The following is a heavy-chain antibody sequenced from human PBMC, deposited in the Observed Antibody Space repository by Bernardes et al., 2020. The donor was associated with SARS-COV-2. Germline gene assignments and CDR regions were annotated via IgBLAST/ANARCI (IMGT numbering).Heavy chain of an antibody. CDR1: GFMFEDYG. V-gene: IGHV3-20*04. Sequence: GVYLRLCCAASGFMFEDYGMSWLRQAPGKGLEWVSGIHGNGGSIGYAGSVKGRFTISRDNAKNSLYLQMNSLGAEDTALYYCARDRAYYGSGSYDKNWFDLWGQGTLVTVSS. CDR2: IHGNGGSI. CDR3: ARDRAYYGSGSYDKNWFDL. D-gene: IGHD3-10*01. J-gene: IGHJ5*02.